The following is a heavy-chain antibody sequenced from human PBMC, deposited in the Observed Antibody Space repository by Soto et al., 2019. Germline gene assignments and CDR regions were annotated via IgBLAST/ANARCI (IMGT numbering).Heavy chain of an antibody. CDR3: AKFFVETGSNSGWPWSVQY. V-gene: IGHV3-23*01. J-gene: IGHJ4*02. D-gene: IGHD6-25*01. CDR2: ISGSGGTT. CDR1: GFTFSNYA. Sequence: EVQLLESGGGLVQPGRSLRLSCAASGFTFSNYAMSWVRQAPGQGLDWVSAISGSGGTTYYADSVKGRFTISRDTSKNTLFLQMNILRAEDAAVYYCAKFFVETGSNSGWPWSVQYWGQGTLVTVSS.